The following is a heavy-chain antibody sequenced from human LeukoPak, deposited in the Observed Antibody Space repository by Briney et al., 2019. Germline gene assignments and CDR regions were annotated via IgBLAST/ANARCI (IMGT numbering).Heavy chain of an antibody. V-gene: IGHV3-53*01. CDR3: TKGTFDH. J-gene: IGHJ3*01. Sequence: GGSLRLSCVGSGFPVSIIDMSWVRQAPGKGLEWVSFVDPDGVTSYADSVKGRFTISRDNSKNILYLQLTTLRAEDTAIYYCTKGTFDHWGQGTLVTVSS. CDR1: GFPVSIID. CDR2: VDPDGVT.